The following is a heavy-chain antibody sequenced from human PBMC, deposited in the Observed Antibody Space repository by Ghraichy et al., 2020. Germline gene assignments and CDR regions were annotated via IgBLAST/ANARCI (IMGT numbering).Heavy chain of an antibody. D-gene: IGHD6-19*01. J-gene: IGHJ4*02. CDR2: IDTDGSST. CDR1: GFTFSGYW. Sequence: GESLNISCAASGFTFSGYWMHWVRQAPGKGLVWVSRIDTDGSSTSYADSVKGRFTISRDNAKNTLYLQMNSLRVEDTAVYYCARDRNIAVLPDYWGQGTLVTVSS. CDR3: ARDRNIAVLPDY. V-gene: IGHV3-74*01.